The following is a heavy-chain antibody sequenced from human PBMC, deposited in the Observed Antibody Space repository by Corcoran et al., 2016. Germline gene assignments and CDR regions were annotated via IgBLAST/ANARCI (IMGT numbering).Heavy chain of an antibody. J-gene: IGHJ3*02. CDR3: ARDLVSPLDWEYGDYGLGAFDI. D-gene: IGHD4-17*01. V-gene: IGHV3-21*01. CDR1: GFTFSSYS. CDR2: ISSSSGYI. Sequence: EVQLVESGGGLVKPGGSLRLSCAASGFTFSSYSMNWVRQAPGKGLEWVSSISSSSGYIYYADSVKGRFTISRDNAKNSLYLQMNSLRAEDTAVYYCARDLVSPLDWEYGDYGLGAFDIWGQGTMVTVSS.